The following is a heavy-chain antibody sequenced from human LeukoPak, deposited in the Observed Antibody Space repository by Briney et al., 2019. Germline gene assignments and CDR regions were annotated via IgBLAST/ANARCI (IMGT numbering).Heavy chain of an antibody. J-gene: IGHJ5*02. V-gene: IGHV4-34*01. D-gene: IGHD3-10*01. Sequence: PSETLSLTCAVYGGSFSGYYWSWIRQPPGKGLEWIGEINHSGSTNYNPSLKSRVTISVDTSKNQFSLKLSSVTAADTAVYYCARLFMVGFDPWGQGTLVTVSS. CDR3: ARLFMVGFDP. CDR2: INHSGST. CDR1: GGSFSGYY.